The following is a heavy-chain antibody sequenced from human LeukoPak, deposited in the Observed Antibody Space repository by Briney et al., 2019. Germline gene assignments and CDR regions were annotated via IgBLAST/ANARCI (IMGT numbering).Heavy chain of an antibody. CDR1: GFPFSPDW. V-gene: IGHV3-7*01. J-gene: IGHJ4*02. Sequence: GGSLRLSCAASGFPFSPDWMSWVRQAPGKGQEWVAMIKKSGSETHYVDSVKGRFTISRDSARNSLYLQMSSLKADDTAVYYCASLDTAAIRTGGYWGQGTLVTVSS. CDR3: ASLDTAAIRTGGY. CDR2: IKKSGSET. D-gene: IGHD5-18*01.